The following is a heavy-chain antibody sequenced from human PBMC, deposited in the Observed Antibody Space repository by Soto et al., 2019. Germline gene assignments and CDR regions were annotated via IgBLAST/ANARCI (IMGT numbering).Heavy chain of an antibody. V-gene: IGHV3-48*01. CDR3: ARDFVVVPAASSI. Sequence: GSLRLSCAASGFTFSSYSMNWVRQAPGKGLEWVSYISSSSSTIYYADSVKGRFTISRDNAKNSLYLQTNSLRAEDTAVYYCARDFVVVPAASSIWGQGTLVTVSS. CDR1: GFTFSSYS. D-gene: IGHD2-2*01. J-gene: IGHJ4*02. CDR2: ISSSSSTI.